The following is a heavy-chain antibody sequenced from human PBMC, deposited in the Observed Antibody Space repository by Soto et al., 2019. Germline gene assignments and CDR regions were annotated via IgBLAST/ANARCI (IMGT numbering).Heavy chain of an antibody. CDR3: SLSYRYFAMDV. CDR1: GFTFSSHA. CDR2: ISTSGGCT. Sequence: EVQLLEPGGGLVQPGGSLRLPCAASGFTFSSHAMSWVRQAPGKGLEWVPSISTSGGCTYYAASFKGRFTLARDNSNNAPYLQMNILRAEDTAVYYSSLSYRYFAMDVLCLATPVTVSS. D-gene: IGHD4-17*01. V-gene: IGHV3-23*01. J-gene: IGHJ6*02.